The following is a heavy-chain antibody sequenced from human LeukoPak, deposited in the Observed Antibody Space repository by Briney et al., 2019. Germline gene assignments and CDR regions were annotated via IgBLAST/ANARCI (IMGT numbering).Heavy chain of an antibody. D-gene: IGHD6-6*01. J-gene: IGHJ3*02. Sequence: GSLRLSCAASGFTFSSYAMSWVRQAPGKGLEWVSAISGSGGSTYYADSVKGRFTISRDNSKNTLYLQMNSLRAEDTAVYYCAKDLREYSSSPRNAFDIWGQGTMVTVSS. V-gene: IGHV3-23*01. CDR2: ISGSGGST. CDR1: GFTFSSYA. CDR3: AKDLREYSSSPRNAFDI.